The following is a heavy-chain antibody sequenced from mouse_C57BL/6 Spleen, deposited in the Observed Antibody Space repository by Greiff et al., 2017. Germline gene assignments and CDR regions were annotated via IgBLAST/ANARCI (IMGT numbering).Heavy chain of an antibody. D-gene: IGHD2-5*01. J-gene: IGHJ4*01. Sequence: QVQLQQSGAELAKPGASVKLSCKASGYAFTSYWMPRVKQRPGQGLEWIGYINPSSGYTKYKQKFKDKATLTADKSSSTAYMQLSSLTYEDSAVYYCARSPAYYSNYGSLDYWGQGTSVTVSS. CDR1: GYAFTSYW. CDR2: INPSSGYT. V-gene: IGHV1-7*01. CDR3: ARSPAYYSNYGSLDY.